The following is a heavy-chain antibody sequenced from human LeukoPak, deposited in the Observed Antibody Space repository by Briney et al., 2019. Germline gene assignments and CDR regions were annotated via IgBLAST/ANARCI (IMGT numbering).Heavy chain of an antibody. J-gene: IGHJ4*02. CDR1: GFTFSDYN. V-gene: IGHV3-21*01. Sequence: GGSLRLSCAASGFTFSDYNMNWVRQSPEKGLEWVSSITSGTTYIYYADSVRGRFTFSRDNAKNSLYLQMNSLRAEDTAVYYCARWPYSSSYYFDYWGQGTLVTVSS. CDR2: ITSGTTYI. D-gene: IGHD6-6*01. CDR3: ARWPYSSSYYFDY.